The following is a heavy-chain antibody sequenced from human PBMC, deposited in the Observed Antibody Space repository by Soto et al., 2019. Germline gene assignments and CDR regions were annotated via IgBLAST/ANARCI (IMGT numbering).Heavy chain of an antibody. Sequence: SLRLSCAASGFSVSSNDMSWVRQAQGKGLEWVSVIFTGGDTYSADSVKGRFTMSRDSSKTTLYLQMNSLRAEDTAVYYCAKELNDNSGAPLYYFESWGPGTLVTVSS. D-gene: IGHD3-22*01. CDR1: GFSVSSND. CDR3: AKELNDNSGAPLYYFES. V-gene: IGHV3-53*01. CDR2: IFTGGDT. J-gene: IGHJ4*02.